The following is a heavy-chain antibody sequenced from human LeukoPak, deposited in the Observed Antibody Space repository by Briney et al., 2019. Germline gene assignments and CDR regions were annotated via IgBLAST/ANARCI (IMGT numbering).Heavy chain of an antibody. J-gene: IGHJ4*02. D-gene: IGHD3-3*01. CDR1: GFTFSSYA. CDR2: ISGSGGST. Sequence: GGSLRLSCAASGFTFSSYAMSWVCQASGKGLEWVSAISGSGGSTYYADSVKGRFTISRDNSKNTLYLQMNSLRAEDTAVYYCAKDRELRFLEWLLPNFDYWGQGTLVTVSS. V-gene: IGHV3-23*01. CDR3: AKDRELRFLEWLLPNFDY.